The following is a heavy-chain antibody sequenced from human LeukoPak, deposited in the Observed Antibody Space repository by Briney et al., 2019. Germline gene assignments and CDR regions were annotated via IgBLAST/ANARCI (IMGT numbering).Heavy chain of an antibody. CDR3: AREVVNTYGYEY. CDR1: GGSISSSSYY. V-gene: IGHV4-39*02. D-gene: IGHD5-18*01. Sequence: SETLSLTCTVSGGSISSSSYYWGWIRQPPGKGLEWIGSIYYSGSTYYNPSLKSRVTISVDTSKNQFSLKLSSVTAADTAVYYCAREVVNTYGYEYWGQGSLVTVSS. CDR2: IYYSGST. J-gene: IGHJ4*02.